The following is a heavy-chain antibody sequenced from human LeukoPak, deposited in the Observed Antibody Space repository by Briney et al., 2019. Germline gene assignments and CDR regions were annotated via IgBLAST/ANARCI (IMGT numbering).Heavy chain of an antibody. CDR2: ISYDGNKK. D-gene: IGHD5-24*01. J-gene: IGHJ4*02. CDR1: GFPLTYYG. V-gene: IGHV3-30*18. CDR3: AKDSGEMATNWDFDY. Sequence: GRSLRLSCAASGFPLTYYGMHWVRQAPGKGLEWVALISYDGNKKYYADSVEGRFTISRDNSENTHYLQMNSLRVEDTAIYYCAKDSGEMATNWDFDYWGQGTLVTVSS.